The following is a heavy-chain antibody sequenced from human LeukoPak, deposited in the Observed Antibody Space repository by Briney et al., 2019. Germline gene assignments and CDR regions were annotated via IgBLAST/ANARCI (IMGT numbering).Heavy chain of an antibody. J-gene: IGHJ6*02. V-gene: IGHV1-8*01. CDR1: GYTFTSYD. CDR3: ARGRRGYYYYGMDV. CDR2: MNPNSGNT. Sequence: ASVKVSCKASGYTFTSYDINWVRQATGQGVEWMGWMNPNSGNTGYAQKFQGRVTMTRNTSISTAYMELSSLRSEDTAVYYCARGRRGYYYYGMDVWGQGTTVTVSS.